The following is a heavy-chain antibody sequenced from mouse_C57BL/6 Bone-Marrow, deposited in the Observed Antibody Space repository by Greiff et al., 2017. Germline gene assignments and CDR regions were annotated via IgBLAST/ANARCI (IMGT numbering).Heavy chain of an antibody. CDR3: AREGDDGSSYALSGFDY. CDR2: IYPGDGDT. CDR1: GYAFSSSW. V-gene: IGHV1-82*01. D-gene: IGHD1-1*01. J-gene: IGHJ2*01. Sequence: QVQLQQSGPELVKPGASVKISCKASGYAFSSSWMNWVKQRPGKGLEWIGRIYPGDGDTNYNGKFKGKATLTADKSSSTAYMQLSSLTSEDSAVYFCAREGDDGSSYALSGFDYWGQGTTLTVSS.